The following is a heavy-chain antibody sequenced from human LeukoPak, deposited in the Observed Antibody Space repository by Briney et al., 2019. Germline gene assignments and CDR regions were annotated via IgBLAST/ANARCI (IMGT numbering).Heavy chain of an antibody. Sequence: GGSLRLSCAASGFTFSSYWMSWVRQAPGKGLEWVANIKEDGSEKYYVDSVKGRFTISRENAKNSLYLQMNSLRVEDTAVYYCASLSDYPPRDDYWGQGTLVTVSS. V-gene: IGHV3-7*01. CDR1: GFTFSSYW. J-gene: IGHJ4*02. CDR3: ASLSDYPPRDDY. CDR2: IKEDGSEK. D-gene: IGHD4-17*01.